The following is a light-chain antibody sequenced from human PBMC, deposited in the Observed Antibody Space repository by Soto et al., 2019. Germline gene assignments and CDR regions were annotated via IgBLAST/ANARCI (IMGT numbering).Light chain of an antibody. CDR2: DAS. CDR1: QSVSSY. J-gene: IGKJ2*01. V-gene: IGKV3-11*01. Sequence: EIVLTQSPATLSLSPGERATLSCRASQSVSSYLAWYQQKPGQAPRLLIYDASNRATGIPARFSGSGSGTDFTLTISSLEPEDFAVYYCQQRGNRPRTFGQGTKLEIK. CDR3: QQRGNRPRT.